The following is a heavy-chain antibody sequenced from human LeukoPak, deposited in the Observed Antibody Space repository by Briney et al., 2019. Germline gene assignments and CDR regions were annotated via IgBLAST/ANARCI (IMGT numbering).Heavy chain of an antibody. D-gene: IGHD5-12*01. Sequence: SETLSLTCTVSGGSISSSSYYWGWIRQPPGKGLEWIGYIYHSGSTYYNPSLKSRVTISLDRSQNQFSLKLTSVTAADTAVYYCARRGYSVNWFDPWGQGTLVTVSS. CDR3: ARRGYSVNWFDP. CDR1: GGSISSSSYY. V-gene: IGHV4-39*07. CDR2: IYHSGST. J-gene: IGHJ5*02.